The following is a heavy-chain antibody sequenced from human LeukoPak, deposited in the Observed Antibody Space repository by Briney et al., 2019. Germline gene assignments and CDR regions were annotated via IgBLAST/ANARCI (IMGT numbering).Heavy chain of an antibody. CDR3: ARAKTYYYGSGSYVIFDY. CDR1: AYTFTDYY. CDR2: INPNSGAT. D-gene: IGHD3-10*01. V-gene: IGHV1-2*02. J-gene: IGHJ4*02. Sequence: VSVKVSCKASAYTFTDYYMHWVRQAPGQGLEWMGWINPNSGATNYAQKFQGRVTLTRDTSISTAYMELSRLRSDDTAVYYCARAKTYYYGSGSYVIFDYWGQGTLVTVSS.